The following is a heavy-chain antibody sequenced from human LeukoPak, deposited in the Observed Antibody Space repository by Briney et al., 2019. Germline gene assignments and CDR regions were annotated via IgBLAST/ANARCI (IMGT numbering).Heavy chain of an antibody. CDR3: ARIPGAYSGTYYFDY. V-gene: IGHV4-30-2*02. J-gene: IGHJ4*02. CDR2: IHHSGIS. CDR1: GGSINSGDFY. D-gene: IGHD1-26*01. Sequence: SETLSLTCTVSGGSINSGDFYWSWIRQPPGKGLEWIGFIHHSGISHYNPSLKSRVTISVDTSKKQFSLKLNSVTAADTAVYYCARIPGAYSGTYYFDYWGQGTLVTVSS.